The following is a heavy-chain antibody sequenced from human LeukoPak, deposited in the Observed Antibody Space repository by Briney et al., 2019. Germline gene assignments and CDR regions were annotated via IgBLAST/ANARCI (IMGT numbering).Heavy chain of an antibody. CDR1: GFTFSSYS. CDR3: ARAWYDSSGYYYPFFDY. J-gene: IGHJ4*02. CDR2: ISSSSSYI. Sequence: PGGSLRLSCAASGFTFSSYSMNWVRQAPGKGLEWVSSISSSSSYIYYADSVKGRFTISGDNAKNSLYLQMNSLRAEDTAVYYCARAWYDSSGYYYPFFDYWGQGTLVTVSS. D-gene: IGHD3-22*01. V-gene: IGHV3-21*01.